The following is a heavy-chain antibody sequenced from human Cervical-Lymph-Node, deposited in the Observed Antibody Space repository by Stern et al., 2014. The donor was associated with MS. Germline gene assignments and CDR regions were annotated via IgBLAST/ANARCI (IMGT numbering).Heavy chain of an antibody. Sequence: EVQLVESGGGLVQPGGSQRLSCVASGSTFSTSWMSWFRQAPGKGLEWVANIKRDGSETYYLDSVKGRFTISRDNAKSSLYLEMNSLRAEDTAVYYCTRFLQSGWSDLFDSWGRGTLVTVSS. CDR3: TRFLQSGWSDLFDS. D-gene: IGHD6-19*01. CDR2: IKRDGSET. V-gene: IGHV3-7*01. J-gene: IGHJ5*01. CDR1: GSTFSTSW.